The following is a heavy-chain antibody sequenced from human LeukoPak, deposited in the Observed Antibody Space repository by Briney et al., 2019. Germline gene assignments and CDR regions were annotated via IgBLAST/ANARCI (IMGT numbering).Heavy chain of an antibody. J-gene: IGHJ4*02. CDR3: AKDQYRDYFRGADY. Sequence: GGSLRLSCAASGFTFSSYGMHWVRQAPGKGLEWVAFIRYDGSNKYYADSVKGRFTVSRDNSKNTLYLQMNSLRVEDTAVYYCAKDQYRDYFRGADYWGQGTLVTVSS. CDR2: IRYDGSNK. D-gene: IGHD2/OR15-2a*01. V-gene: IGHV3-30*02. CDR1: GFTFSSYG.